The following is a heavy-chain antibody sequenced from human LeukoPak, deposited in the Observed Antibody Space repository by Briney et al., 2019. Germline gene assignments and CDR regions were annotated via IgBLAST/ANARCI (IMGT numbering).Heavy chain of an antibody. D-gene: IGHD3-3*01. J-gene: IGHJ4*02. CDR3: AKDHDFWSGYHKYYFDY. CDR1: GGSISSYY. V-gene: IGHV4-59*01. CDR2: IYYSGST. Sequence: SETLSLTCTVSGGSISSYYWSWIRQPPGKGLEWIVYIYYSGSTNYNPSLKSRVTISVDTSKNQFSLKLSSVTAADTAVYYCAKDHDFWSGYHKYYFDYWGQGTLVTVSS.